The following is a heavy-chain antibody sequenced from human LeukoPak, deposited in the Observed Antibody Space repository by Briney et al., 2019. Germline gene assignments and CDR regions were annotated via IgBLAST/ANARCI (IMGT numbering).Heavy chain of an antibody. CDR1: GFTFSSYA. CDR2: ISYDGSNK. V-gene: IGHV3-30-3*01. CDR3: ARDGVTSSVDH. J-gene: IGHJ4*02. D-gene: IGHD2-21*02. Sequence: PGGSLRLSCAASGFTFSSYAMHWVRQAPGKGLEWVAVISYDGSNKYYADSVKGRFTISRDNAKKSLFLQMNSLRAEDMAVYYCARDGVTSSVDHWGQGTLVTVSS.